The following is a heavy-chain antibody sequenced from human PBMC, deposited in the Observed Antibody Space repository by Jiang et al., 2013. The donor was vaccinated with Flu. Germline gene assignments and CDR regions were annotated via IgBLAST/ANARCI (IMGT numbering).Heavy chain of an antibody. D-gene: IGHD4-23*01. V-gene: IGHV2-70*11. Sequence: KPTQTLTLTCTLSGFSLSTSGMCVSWIRQPPGKALEWLARIDWDDDKYYRTSLKTRLTISKDTSKNQVVLTMTNVDPVDTATYYCARIPGGVNYYYYDGLDVWGQGTTVTVSS. J-gene: IGHJ6*02. CDR1: GFSLSTSGMC. CDR2: IDWDDDK. CDR3: ARIPGGVNYYYYDGLDV.